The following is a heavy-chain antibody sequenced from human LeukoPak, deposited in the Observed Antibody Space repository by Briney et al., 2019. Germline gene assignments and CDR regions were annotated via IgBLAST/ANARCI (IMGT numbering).Heavy chain of an antibody. J-gene: IGHJ4*02. CDR2: MNPNSGDT. CDR1: GYTFTDYY. Sequence: ASVKVSCKASGYTFTDYYVHWVRQAPGQGLEWMGWMNPNSGDTNYAQRFQGRVTMTRDTSISTAYMELTRLRSDDTAVFYCATSRGGTSFDYWGQGTLVTVSS. V-gene: IGHV1-2*02. CDR3: ATSRGGTSFDY. D-gene: IGHD2-2*01.